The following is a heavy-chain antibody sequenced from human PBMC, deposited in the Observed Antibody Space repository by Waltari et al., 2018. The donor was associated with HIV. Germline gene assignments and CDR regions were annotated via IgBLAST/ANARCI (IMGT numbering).Heavy chain of an antibody. CDR2: ISGSGGST. V-gene: IGHV3-23*01. J-gene: IGHJ4*02. CDR3: AKDIRTYYDSSGPLGY. CDR1: GFTFSSYA. D-gene: IGHD3-22*01. Sequence: EVQLLESGGGLVQPGGSLRLSCAASGFTFSSYAMSWVRQAPGKGLKWVSGISGSGGSTYYADSVKGRFTISRDNSKNTLYLQMNSLRAEDTAVYYCAKDIRTYYDSSGPLGYWGQGTLVTVSS.